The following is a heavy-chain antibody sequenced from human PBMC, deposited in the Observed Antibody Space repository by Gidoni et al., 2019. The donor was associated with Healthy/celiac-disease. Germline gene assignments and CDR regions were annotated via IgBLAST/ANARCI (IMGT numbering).Heavy chain of an antibody. CDR1: GFTFSSSG. CDR2: ISYDGSNK. CDR3: AKDSGTARRIPLWYFDL. Sequence: QVQLVESGGGVVQPGRSLRLSCADSGFTFSSSGMHWVRKAPGKGLEWVAVISYDGSNKYYADSVKGRFTISRDNSKNTLYLQMNSLRAEDTAVYYCAKDSGTARRIPLWYFDLWGRGTLVTVSS. V-gene: IGHV3-30*18. J-gene: IGHJ2*01. D-gene: IGHD2-2*02.